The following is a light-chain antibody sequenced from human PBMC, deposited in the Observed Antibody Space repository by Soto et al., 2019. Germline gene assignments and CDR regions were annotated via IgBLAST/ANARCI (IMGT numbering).Light chain of an antibody. CDR2: DAA. V-gene: IGKV1-5*01. J-gene: IGKJ1*01. Sequence: IQNTHPHSTLSASVGDRVSITCRASQRVNSCWAGYQQKPGNAPPLLIYDAASLQSGVPSRFSGSGSGTEFTLNISSLQADDFATNYRQQYHIDWTFGKGTKV. CDR3: QQYHIDWT. CDR1: QRVNSC.